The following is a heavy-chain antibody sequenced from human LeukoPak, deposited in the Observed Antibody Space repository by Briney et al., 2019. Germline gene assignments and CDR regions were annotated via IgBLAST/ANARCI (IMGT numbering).Heavy chain of an antibody. CDR1: GFTFSSYA. CDR2: ISGSGGST. CDR3: AKALDYYDSSGYYRDAFDI. D-gene: IGHD3-22*01. Sequence: GGSLRLSCAASGFTFSSYAMSWVRQAPGKGLEWVSAISGSGGSTYYADSVKGQFTISRDNSKNTLYLQMNSLRAEDTAVYYCAKALDYYDSSGYYRDAFDIWGQGTMVTVSS. V-gene: IGHV3-23*01. J-gene: IGHJ3*02.